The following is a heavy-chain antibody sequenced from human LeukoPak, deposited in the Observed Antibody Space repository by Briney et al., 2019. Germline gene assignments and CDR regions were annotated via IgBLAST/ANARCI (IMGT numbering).Heavy chain of an antibody. J-gene: IGHJ4*02. CDR1: GYTFTGYY. D-gene: IGHD1-26*01. V-gene: IGHV1-2*06. CDR3: TRDLYSASYYFDY. Sequence: ASVKVSCKASGYTFTGYYIHWMRQAPGQGLEWMGRINPDSGGTNYAQKFQDRVTMTRDTSISTAYKELSRLTSDDTAVYYCTRDLYSASYYFDYWGQGTLVTVSS. CDR2: INPDSGGT.